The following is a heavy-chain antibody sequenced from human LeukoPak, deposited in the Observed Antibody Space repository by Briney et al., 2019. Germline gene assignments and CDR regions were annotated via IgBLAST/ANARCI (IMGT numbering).Heavy chain of an antibody. Sequence: GGSLRLSCAASGFTFSNYAMSWVRQAPGKGLEWVSVITGSGGSTYYADSVKGRFTISRDNSKNTLYLQMNSLRAEDTAVYYCAKDRRAAGRADYYYYYMDVWGKGTTVTVSS. CDR1: GFTFSNYA. CDR3: AKDRRAAGRADYYYYYMDV. CDR2: ITGSGGST. V-gene: IGHV3-23*01. D-gene: IGHD6-13*01. J-gene: IGHJ6*03.